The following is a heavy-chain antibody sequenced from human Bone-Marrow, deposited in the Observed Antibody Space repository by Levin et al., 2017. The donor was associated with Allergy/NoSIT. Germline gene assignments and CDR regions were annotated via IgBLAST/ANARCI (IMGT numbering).Heavy chain of an antibody. CDR2: ISYDGSNK. CDR1: GFTFSSYA. D-gene: IGHD2-15*01. CDR3: ARDGGSADAFDI. J-gene: IGHJ3*02. Sequence: LSLTCAASGFTFSSYAMHWVRQAPGKGLEWVAVISYDGSNKYYADSVKGRFTISRDNSKNTLYLQMNSLRAEDTAVYYCARDGGSADAFDIWGQGTMVTVSS. V-gene: IGHV3-30*04.